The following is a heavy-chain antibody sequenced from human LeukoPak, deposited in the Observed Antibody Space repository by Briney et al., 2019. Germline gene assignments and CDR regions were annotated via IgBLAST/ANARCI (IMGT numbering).Heavy chain of an antibody. J-gene: IGHJ4*02. Sequence: GASVKVSCKASGYTFTSYGISWVRQAPGQGLEWMGWISAYNGNTNYAQKLQGRVTMTTDTSTSTAYMELRSLRSDDTAVYYCARDITMVRGVIIAALGYWGQGTLVTVSS. CDR1: GYTFTSYG. CDR3: ARDITMVRGVIIAALGY. CDR2: ISAYNGNT. D-gene: IGHD3-10*01. V-gene: IGHV1-18*04.